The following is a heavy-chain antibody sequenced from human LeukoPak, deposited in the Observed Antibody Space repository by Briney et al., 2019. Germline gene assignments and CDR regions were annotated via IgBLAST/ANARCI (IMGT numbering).Heavy chain of an antibody. J-gene: IGHJ3*02. D-gene: IGHD1-26*01. CDR1: GFTFNNAW. Sequence: PGGSLRLSCAASGFTFNNAWMSWVRQAPGKGLEWVSAISGSGGSTYYADSVKGRFTISRDNSKNTLYLQMNNLRAEDTAVYYCVEVGATLPDAFDIWGQGTMVTVSS. CDR3: VEVGATLPDAFDI. CDR2: ISGSGGST. V-gene: IGHV3-23*01.